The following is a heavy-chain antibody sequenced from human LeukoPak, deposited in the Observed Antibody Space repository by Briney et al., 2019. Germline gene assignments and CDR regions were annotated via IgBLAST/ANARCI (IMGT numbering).Heavy chain of an antibody. J-gene: IGHJ4*02. CDR3: ARPNYGDYSWFDY. V-gene: IGHV4-34*01. D-gene: IGHD4-17*01. CDR1: GGSFSGYY. CDR2: INHSGST. Sequence: SETLSLTCAVYGGSFSGYYWSWIRQPPGKGLEWIGEINHSGSTNYNPSLKSRVTISVDTSKNQFSLKLSSVTAADTAVYYCARPNYGDYSWFDYWGQGTLVTVSS.